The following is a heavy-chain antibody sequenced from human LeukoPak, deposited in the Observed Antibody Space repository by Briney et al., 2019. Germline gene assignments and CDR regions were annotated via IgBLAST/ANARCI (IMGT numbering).Heavy chain of an antibody. Sequence: GRSLRLSCAASGFTFSSYGMHWVRQAPGKGLEWVAVIWYDGSNKYYADSVKGRFTTSRDNSKNTLYLQMNSLRAEDTAVYYCARGYSSSWFPFDYWGQGTLVTVSS. D-gene: IGHD6-13*01. CDR1: GFTFSSYG. J-gene: IGHJ4*02. V-gene: IGHV3-33*01. CDR2: IWYDGSNK. CDR3: ARGYSSSWFPFDY.